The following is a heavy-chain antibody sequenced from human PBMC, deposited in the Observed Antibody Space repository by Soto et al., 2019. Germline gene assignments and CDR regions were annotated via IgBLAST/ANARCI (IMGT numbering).Heavy chain of an antibody. V-gene: IGHV3-49*03. CDR2: IRSKAYGGTT. CDR3: TRDSFLEGLLYGYYYYGMDV. Sequence: GGSLRLSCTASGFTFGDYAMSWFRQAPGKGLEWVGFIRSKAYGGTTEYAASVKGRFTISRDDSKSIAYLQMNSLKTEDTAVYYCTRDSFLEGLLYGYYYYGMDVWGQGTTVTV. CDR1: GFTFGDYA. J-gene: IGHJ6*02. D-gene: IGHD3-3*01.